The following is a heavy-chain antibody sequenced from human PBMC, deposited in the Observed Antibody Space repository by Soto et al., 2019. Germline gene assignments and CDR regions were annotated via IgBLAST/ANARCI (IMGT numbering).Heavy chain of an antibody. CDR1: GGSISSGDHY. J-gene: IGHJ4*02. Sequence: QVQLQESGPGLVKPSQTLSLTCTVSGGSISSGDHYWSWIRQPPGKGLEWIGYIYYSGSTYYNPSLESRVTISVDTSNNQFPQQLSTVTSADTAVDYWARLTPGYSSGWDVDYWGQGTLVTVSS. CDR3: ARLTPGYSSGWDVDY. D-gene: IGHD6-19*01. V-gene: IGHV4-30-4*01. CDR2: IYYSGST.